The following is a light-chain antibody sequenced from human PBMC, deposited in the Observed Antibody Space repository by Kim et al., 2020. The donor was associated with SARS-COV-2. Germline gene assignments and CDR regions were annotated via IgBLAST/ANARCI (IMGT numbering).Light chain of an antibody. J-gene: IGKJ1*01. CDR3: QQYNTYPWT. CDR2: KAS. V-gene: IGKV1-5*03. Sequence: DIQMTQSPSTLSASVGDRVTLTCRASQSICSWLAWYQQKPGIAPRLLIYKASSLETGVPSRFSGSVAGTEFTLTISSLQPDDFATYYCQQYNTYPWTFGQGTKVDIK. CDR1: QSICSW.